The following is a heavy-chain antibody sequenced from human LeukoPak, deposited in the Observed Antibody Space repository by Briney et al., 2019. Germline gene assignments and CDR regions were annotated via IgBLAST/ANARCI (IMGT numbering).Heavy chain of an antibody. CDR1: GGSMSRSNYY. D-gene: IGHD6-19*01. CDR3: ARHENGIGLAY. Sequence: SETLSLTCTVSGGSMSRSNYYWAWIRQTPGKGLGWIGSINYGGSTYYNPSLKSRVTISVDTSNNQFSLRLSSVTAADTAVYYCARHENGIGLAYWGQGTLVSVSP. CDR2: INYGGST. J-gene: IGHJ4*02. V-gene: IGHV4-39*01.